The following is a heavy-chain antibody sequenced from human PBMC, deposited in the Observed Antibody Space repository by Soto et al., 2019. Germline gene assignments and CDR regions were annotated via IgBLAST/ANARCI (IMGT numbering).Heavy chain of an antibody. D-gene: IGHD6-6*01. Sequence: SQTLSLTCAISGDSVSSNSAAWNWIRQSPSRGLEWPGRTYYRSKWYNDYAVSVKSRITINPDTSKNQFSLQLNSVTPEDTAVYYCARDRRGYSSSSLLYYYYGMDVWGQGTTVTVSS. CDR3: ARDRRGYSSSSLLYYYYGMDV. CDR1: GDSVSSNSAA. V-gene: IGHV6-1*01. J-gene: IGHJ6*02. CDR2: TYYRSKWYN.